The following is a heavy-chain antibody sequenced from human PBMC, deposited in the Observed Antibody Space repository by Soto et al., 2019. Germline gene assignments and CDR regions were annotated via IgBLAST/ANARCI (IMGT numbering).Heavy chain of an antibody. Sequence: EVQLVESGGGLVQPGRSLRLSCAVSGFTFDDYAMHWVRQAPGKGLEWVSSISWNSGSIGYADSVKGRFTTSRDNAKKSLDLQINSLRGEDTALYYCAKGTSDGLGGGMDVWGQGTTVTVSS. CDR1: GFTFDDYA. CDR3: AKGTSDGLGGGMDV. J-gene: IGHJ6*02. D-gene: IGHD7-27*01. V-gene: IGHV3-9*01. CDR2: ISWNSGSI.